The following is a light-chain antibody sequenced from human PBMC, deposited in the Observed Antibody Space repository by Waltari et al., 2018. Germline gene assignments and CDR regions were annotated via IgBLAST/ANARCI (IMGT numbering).Light chain of an antibody. CDR2: GKN. V-gene: IGLV3-19*01. CDR3: NSRDSSGNHVI. J-gene: IGLJ2*01. CDR1: SLRRYY. Sequence: SSELTQDPAVSVALGQTVRITCQGDSLRRYYASWYQQKPGQAPVLVIYGKNNRPSGIPDRFSGSSSGNTASLTITGAQVEDEADYYCNSRDSSGNHVIFGGGTELTVL.